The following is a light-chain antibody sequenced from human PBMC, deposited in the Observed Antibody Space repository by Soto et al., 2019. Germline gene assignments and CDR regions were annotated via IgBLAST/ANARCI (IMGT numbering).Light chain of an antibody. CDR2: EVS. V-gene: IGLV2-14*01. J-gene: IGLJ1*01. CDR3: SSSTSGSTYV. Sequence: QSALTQPASVSGSPGQSITISCTGTSSDVGGYGYVSWYQQHPGKAPKLMIYEVSNRPSGVSNRFSGSKSGNTASLTISGLQAEDEADYYCSSSTSGSTYVFGTGTKVTVL. CDR1: SSDVGGYGY.